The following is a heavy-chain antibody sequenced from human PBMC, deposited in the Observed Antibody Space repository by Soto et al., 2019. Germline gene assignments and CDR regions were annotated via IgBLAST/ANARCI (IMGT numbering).Heavy chain of an antibody. D-gene: IGHD5-12*01. CDR2: ISSSSYI. Sequence: EVQLVESGGGLVKPGGSLRLSCAASGFPFSSYSMNWVRQAPGKGLEWVSSISSSSYIYYADSLQGRFTISRDNAKNSLYLQMNSLRAEDTAVYYCARGPPMATITFVAYWGQGTLVTVSS. CDR1: GFPFSSYS. J-gene: IGHJ4*02. V-gene: IGHV3-21*01. CDR3: ARGPPMATITFVAY.